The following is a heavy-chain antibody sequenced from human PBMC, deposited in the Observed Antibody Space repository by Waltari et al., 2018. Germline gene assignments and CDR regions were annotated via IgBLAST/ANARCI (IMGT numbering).Heavy chain of an antibody. V-gene: IGHV4-39*01. D-gene: IGHD6-25*01. CDR3: ASIAADYYYYYMDV. J-gene: IGHJ6*03. CDR1: GGSISSSSYY. Sequence: QLQLQESGPGLVKPSETLSLTCTVSGGSISSSSYYWGWLRQPPGKGLEWIGSIYYSGSTYYNPSLKSRVTMSVDTSKNQFSLKLSSVTAADTAVYYCASIAADYYYYYMDVWGKGTTVTVSS. CDR2: IYYSGST.